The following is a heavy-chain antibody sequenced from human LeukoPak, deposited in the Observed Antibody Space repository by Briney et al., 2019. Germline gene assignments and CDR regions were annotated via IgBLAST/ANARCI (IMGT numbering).Heavy chain of an antibody. CDR3: ARDRMGAIMYFDV. V-gene: IGHV3-30*04. D-gene: IGHD3-10*01. Sequence: GGSLRLSCAASGFIFSNYAMHWVRQAPGKGLEWVALISSDGSKIYYADSVKGRFTISRDNSRDRLYLETNSLRAEDTAVYYCARDRMGAIMYFDVWGRGTLVTVSS. CDR1: GFIFSNYA. J-gene: IGHJ2*01. CDR2: ISSDGSKI.